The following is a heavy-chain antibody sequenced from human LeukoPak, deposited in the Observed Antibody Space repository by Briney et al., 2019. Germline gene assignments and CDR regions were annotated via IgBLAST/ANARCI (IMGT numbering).Heavy chain of an antibody. CDR1: EFIFGAYW. Sequence: PGGSLRLPCAASEFIFGAYWMTWVRQAPGKGLEWVANIKQDGSEKNYMDSVKGRFTISRDNAKKSLFLQMNSLTAEDTALYYCVRSLERFGTRDYWGQGTLVTVSS. CDR2: IKQDGSEK. D-gene: IGHD3-3*01. J-gene: IGHJ4*02. V-gene: IGHV3-7*01. CDR3: VRSLERFGTRDY.